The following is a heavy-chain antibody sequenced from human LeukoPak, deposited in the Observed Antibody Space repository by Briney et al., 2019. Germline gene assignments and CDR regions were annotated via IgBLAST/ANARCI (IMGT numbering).Heavy chain of an antibody. CDR2: INPNSGGT. CDR1: GYTFTGYY. D-gene: IGHD2-2*01. J-gene: IGHJ5*02. Sequence: GASVKVSCKASGYTFTGYYMHWVRQAPGQGLEWMGWINPNSGGTNYAQKFQGRVTMTRDTSISTAYMELSRLRSDDTAVYYCARPASTSYHMCDWFDPWGQGTLVTVSS. V-gene: IGHV1-2*02. CDR3: ARPASTSYHMCDWFDP.